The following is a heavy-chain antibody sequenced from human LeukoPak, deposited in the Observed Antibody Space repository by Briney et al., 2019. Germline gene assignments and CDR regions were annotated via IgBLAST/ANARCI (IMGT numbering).Heavy chain of an antibody. Sequence: PSETLSLTCTVSGGSVSSGSYYWSWIRQPPGKGLEWIGYIYYSGSTNFNPSLKSRVTMSVDTSKNQFPLRLSSVTAADTAVYYCARRFGFGFFDYWGQGTLVTVSS. CDR2: IYYSGST. CDR1: GGSVSSGSYY. D-gene: IGHD3-10*01. J-gene: IGHJ4*02. CDR3: ARRFGFGFFDY. V-gene: IGHV4-61*01.